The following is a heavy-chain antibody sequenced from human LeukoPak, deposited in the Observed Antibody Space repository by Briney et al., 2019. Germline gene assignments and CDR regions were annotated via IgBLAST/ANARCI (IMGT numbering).Heavy chain of an antibody. V-gene: IGHV3-7*01. CDR1: GFTFSDSW. CDR2: MNQDGSGK. J-gene: IGHJ6*02. Sequence: PGGSLRLSCAASGFTFSDSWMSWVRQAPGKGLEWVANMNQDGSGKDYVDSVKGRFTISRDNARNSLYLQMGSLRAEDTAVYYCATYTHWVAGDVWGQGTTVIVSS. CDR3: ATYTHWVAGDV. D-gene: IGHD3-16*01.